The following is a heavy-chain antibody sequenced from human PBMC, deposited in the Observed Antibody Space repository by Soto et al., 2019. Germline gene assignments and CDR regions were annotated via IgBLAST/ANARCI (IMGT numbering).Heavy chain of an antibody. Sequence: QVQLEESGGGLGKPGGSLRLSCAASGFTFSAYYMSWIRQAPGKGLEYISYISSSGTSANYADSVKGRFTISRDNAKNSLYLQMNSLRAEDTAVYYCARDRGAVTGQDFDYWGQGALVTVSS. V-gene: IGHV3-11*05. J-gene: IGHJ4*02. D-gene: IGHD6-19*01. CDR1: GFTFSAYY. CDR3: ARDRGAVTGQDFDY. CDR2: ISSSGTSA.